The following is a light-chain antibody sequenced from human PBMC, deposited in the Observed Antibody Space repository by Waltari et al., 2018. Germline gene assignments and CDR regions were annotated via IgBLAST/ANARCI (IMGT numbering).Light chain of an antibody. J-gene: IGKJ2*01. CDR1: QSVNSNY. CDR2: GAS. Sequence: EIVLTQSPGTLSLSPGEGATLSCRASQSVNSNYLTWFQQKPGQAPRILIFGASSRATAVPDRFSGSGSGTDFTLTISRLEPEDFAMYYCQQYGSPYTFGQGTRVEIK. CDR3: QQYGSPYT. V-gene: IGKV3-20*01.